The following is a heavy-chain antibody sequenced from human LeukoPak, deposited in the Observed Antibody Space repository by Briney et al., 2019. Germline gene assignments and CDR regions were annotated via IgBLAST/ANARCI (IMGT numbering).Heavy chain of an antibody. Sequence: PGGFLRLSCAASGFTFSSHAMTWVRQAPGKGLEWVATIRDNGGTRDYADSVKGRFTISRDNSKSTLFLQMNSLRVEDTAVYYCARVYHDTGCLIDYWGQGTLVTVSS. V-gene: IGHV3-23*01. J-gene: IGHJ4*02. CDR3: ARVYHDTGCLIDY. CDR2: IRDNGGTR. CDR1: GFTFSSHA. D-gene: IGHD6-19*01.